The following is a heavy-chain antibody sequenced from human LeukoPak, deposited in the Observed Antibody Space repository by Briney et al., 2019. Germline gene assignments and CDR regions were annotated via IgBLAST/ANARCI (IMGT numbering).Heavy chain of an antibody. CDR2: ISSSSSTI. Sequence: GGSLRLSCAASGFTFSSYSMNWVRQAPGKGLEWVSYISSSSSTIYYADSVKGRFTISRDNAKNSLYLQMNSLRAEDTAVYYCARAVGYYYDSSGPYGDAFDIWGQGTMVTVSS. CDR3: ARAVGYYYDSSGPYGDAFDI. CDR1: GFTFSSYS. V-gene: IGHV3-48*04. D-gene: IGHD3-22*01. J-gene: IGHJ3*02.